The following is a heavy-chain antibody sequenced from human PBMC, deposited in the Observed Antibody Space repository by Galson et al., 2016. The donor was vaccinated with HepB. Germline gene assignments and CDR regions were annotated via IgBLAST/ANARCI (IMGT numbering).Heavy chain of an antibody. J-gene: IGHJ6*03. V-gene: IGHV3-23*01. CDR3: ARAHQFLWGGSGWQYYYYYYCMDV. D-gene: IGHD6-19*01. CDR1: GFAFSNYA. CDR2: ISANGDRL. Sequence: SLRLSCAVSGFAFSNYAMNWVRQAPGKGLEWVSGISANGDRLSYGDSARGRFTISRDNAKNSLSLQMNSLRAEDTAVYYCARAHQFLWGGSGWQYYYYYYCMDVWGKGTPVTVSS.